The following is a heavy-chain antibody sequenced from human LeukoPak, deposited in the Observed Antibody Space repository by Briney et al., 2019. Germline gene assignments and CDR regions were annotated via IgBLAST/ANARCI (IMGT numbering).Heavy chain of an antibody. Sequence: ASPRPSFAASGISSDNYAILRWLQGPPTGLEWVSLMSGDGGITYYGDSVKGRFIISRDNSKNSLYLEMNSLRIEDTGLYYCAKDKGDGEYVDYWGQGTLVTVSS. D-gene: IGHD5-24*01. CDR3: AKDKGDGEYVDY. CDR2: MSGDGGIT. J-gene: IGHJ4*02. CDR1: GISSDNYA. V-gene: IGHV3-43*02.